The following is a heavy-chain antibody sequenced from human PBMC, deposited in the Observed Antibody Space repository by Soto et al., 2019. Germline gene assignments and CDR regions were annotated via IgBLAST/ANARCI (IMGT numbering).Heavy chain of an antibody. D-gene: IGHD6-19*01. CDR2: IYYSGST. J-gene: IGHJ4*02. Sequence: SETLSLTCAVSGGSISSYYWSWIRQPPGKGLEWIGYIYYSGSTNYNPSLKSRVTISVDTSKNQFSLKLSSVTAADTAVYYCARESAVAGSFDYWGQRTLVTVSS. CDR3: ARESAVAGSFDY. CDR1: GGSISSYY. V-gene: IGHV4-59*01.